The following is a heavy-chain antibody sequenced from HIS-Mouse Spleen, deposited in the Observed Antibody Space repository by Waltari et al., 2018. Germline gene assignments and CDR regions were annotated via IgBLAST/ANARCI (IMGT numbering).Heavy chain of an antibody. Sequence: QITLKESGPTLVKPTQTLTLTCTFSGFSLRTRGVGVGWIRPPPGTALEWLALIYWNDDKRYSPSLKSRLTITKDTSKNQVVLTMTNMDPVDTATYYCAHRLYYYDSSGYENWFDPWGQGTLVTVSS. V-gene: IGHV2-5*01. D-gene: IGHD3-22*01. CDR1: GFSLRTRGVG. J-gene: IGHJ5*02. CDR2: IYWNDDK. CDR3: AHRLYYYDSSGYENWFDP.